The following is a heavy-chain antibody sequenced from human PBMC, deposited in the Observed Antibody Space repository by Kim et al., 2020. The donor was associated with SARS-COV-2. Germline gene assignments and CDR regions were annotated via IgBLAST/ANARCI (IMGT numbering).Heavy chain of an antibody. CDR2: TSRDGNNK. V-gene: IGHV3-30*18. CDR1: GFTFSAYA. D-gene: IGHD3-10*01. CDR3: VKDPDGSGSYYPLGLDV. Sequence: GGSLRLSCAASGFTFSAYAMHWVRQAPGKGLDWVAVTSRDGNNKYYADSVKGRFTISRDNSKNTLNLQMNSLRAEDTAVYYCVKDPDGSGSYYPLGLDVWGQGTTVTVSS. J-gene: IGHJ6*02.